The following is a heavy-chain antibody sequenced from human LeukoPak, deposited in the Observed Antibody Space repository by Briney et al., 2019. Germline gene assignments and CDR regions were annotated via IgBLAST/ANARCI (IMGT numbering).Heavy chain of an antibody. V-gene: IGHV4-59*08. D-gene: IGHD5-24*01. CDR3: ARHVRQAYNYIDY. Sequence: PSETLSLTCTVSGGPMSGYYWSWIRQPPGKGLEWIGYIYYDGSTNSNPSLKSRVTMSVDTSKNQFSLKLTSVIAADAAVYFCARHVRQAYNYIDYWGRGTLVTVSS. CDR1: GGPMSGYY. CDR2: IYYDGST. J-gene: IGHJ4*01.